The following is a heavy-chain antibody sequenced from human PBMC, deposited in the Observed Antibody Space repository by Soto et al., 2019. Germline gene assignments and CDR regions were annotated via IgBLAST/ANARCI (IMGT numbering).Heavy chain of an antibody. Sequence: QLQLQESGPGLLKPSETLSLPCAVSGGSISSSSYYWAWVRQAPVKGLEWIGTIYYSGITYDNPYLKSRVTISVDTSKNQFSLRLGSVTAADTAVYYCARQNRYSGYALWPPYYFDYWGQGILVTVSS. CDR2: IYYSGIT. CDR1: GGSISSSSYY. V-gene: IGHV4-39*01. CDR3: ARQNRYSGYALWPPYYFDY. D-gene: IGHD5-12*01. J-gene: IGHJ4*02.